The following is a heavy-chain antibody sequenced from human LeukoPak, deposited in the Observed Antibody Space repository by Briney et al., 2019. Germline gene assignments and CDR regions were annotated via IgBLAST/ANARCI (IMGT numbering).Heavy chain of an antibody. CDR3: ARHLPGYRYVVADV. J-gene: IGHJ6*04. CDR1: GGSISSYY. Sequence: SETLSLTCTVSGGSISSYYWSWIRQPPGKGLEWIGYIYFSGSTNYNPSLKSRVTISVDTSKNQFSLKLSSVTAADTAVYYCARHLPGYRYVVADVWGKGATVTVSS. CDR2: IYFSGST. D-gene: IGHD5-18*01. V-gene: IGHV4-59*01.